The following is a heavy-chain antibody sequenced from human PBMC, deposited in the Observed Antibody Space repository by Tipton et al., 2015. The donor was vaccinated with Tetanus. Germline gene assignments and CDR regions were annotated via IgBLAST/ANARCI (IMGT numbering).Heavy chain of an antibody. CDR1: GGSISSSSYY. Sequence: TLSLTCTVSGGSISSSSYYWGWIRQPPGKGLEWIGSIYYSGSTYYNPSLKSRVTISVDTSKNQFSLKLSSVTAADTAVYYCARQGIQLWPLNFDYWGQGTLVTVSS. CDR3: ARQGIQLWPLNFDY. J-gene: IGHJ4*02. D-gene: IGHD5-18*01. CDR2: IYYSGST. V-gene: IGHV4-39*01.